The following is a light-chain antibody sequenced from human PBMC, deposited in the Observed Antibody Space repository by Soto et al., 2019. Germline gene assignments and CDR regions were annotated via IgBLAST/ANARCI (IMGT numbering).Light chain of an antibody. CDR3: CSYASSIIVA. V-gene: IGLV2-23*02. CDR2: EVS. J-gene: IGLJ2*01. CDR1: SSDVGSYNL. Sequence: QSALTQPASVSGSPGQSITISCTGTSSDVGSYNLVSWYQHHPGKAPKLMIYEVSKRPSGVSNRFSGSKSGNTASLTISGLLAEDESDYYCCSYASSIIVAFGGGIKVTVL.